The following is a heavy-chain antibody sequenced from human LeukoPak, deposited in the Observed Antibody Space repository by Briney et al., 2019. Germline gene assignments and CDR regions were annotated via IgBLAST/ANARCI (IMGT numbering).Heavy chain of an antibody. CDR2: INPSAGST. V-gene: IGHV1-46*01. Sequence: ASVKVSCKASGYTFTSYYMHWVRQAPGQGLEWMGIINPSAGSTSYAQKFQGRVTMTRDTSTSTVYMELSSLRSEDTAVYYCAREVPIAVAGTGWFDPWGQGTLVTVSS. CDR1: GYTFTSYY. J-gene: IGHJ5*02. CDR3: AREVPIAVAGTGWFDP. D-gene: IGHD6-19*01.